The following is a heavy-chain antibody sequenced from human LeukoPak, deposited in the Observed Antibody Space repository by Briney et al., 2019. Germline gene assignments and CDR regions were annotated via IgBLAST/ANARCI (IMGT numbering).Heavy chain of an antibody. D-gene: IGHD7-27*01. CDR3: AIQLNWGDYYYYYGMDV. Sequence: SETLSLTCAVYGGSFSGYYWSWIRQPPGKGLEWIGEINHSGSTNYNPSLKSRVTISVDTSKNQFSLKLSSVTAADTAVYYCAIQLNWGDYYYYYGMDVWGQGTTVTVSS. CDR2: INHSGST. J-gene: IGHJ6*02. V-gene: IGHV4-34*01. CDR1: GGSFSGYY.